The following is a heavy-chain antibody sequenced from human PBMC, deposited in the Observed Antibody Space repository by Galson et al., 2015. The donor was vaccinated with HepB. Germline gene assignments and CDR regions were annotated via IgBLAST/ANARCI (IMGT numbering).Heavy chain of an antibody. CDR1: GGTFSSYA. CDR2: IIPMFGTA. CDR3: ARVAADCSSISCPFDY. V-gene: IGHV1-69*13. D-gene: IGHD2-2*01. J-gene: IGHJ4*02. Sequence: SVKVSCKASGGTFSSYAISWVRQAPGQGLEWMGGIIPMFGTANYAQKFQGRVTITADESTNTAYMELSSLKSEDTAVYYCARVAADCSSISCPFDYWGQGTLVTVSS.